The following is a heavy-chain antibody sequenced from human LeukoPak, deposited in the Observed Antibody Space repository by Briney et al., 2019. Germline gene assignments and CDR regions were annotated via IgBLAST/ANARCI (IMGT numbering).Heavy chain of an antibody. CDR2: IYSGGST. V-gene: IGHV3-53*01. D-gene: IGHD6-13*01. J-gene: IGHJ4*02. CDR3: ARGEYRSSWYLDN. CDR1: GFTVSSNY. Sequence: GGSLRLSCAASGFTVSSNYMSWVRQAPGKGLEWVSVIYSGGSTYYADSVKGRFTVSRDNPKNTLYLQMNSLRAEDTAVYYCARGEYRSSWYLDNWGQGTLVTVSS.